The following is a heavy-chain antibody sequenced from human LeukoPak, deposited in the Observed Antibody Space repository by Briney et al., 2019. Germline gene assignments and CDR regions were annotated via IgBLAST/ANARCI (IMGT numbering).Heavy chain of an antibody. CDR1: GGTFSSYA. CDR3: ARDVYYVRMGGNWFDP. D-gene: IGHD3-10*02. Sequence: SVKVSCKASGGTFSSYAISWVRQAPGQGLEWMGGITPIFGTANYAQKFQGRVTIPAAESTRTAYMKLSSLRSEDTAVYYFARDVYYVRMGGNWFDPWGQGTLVTVSS. J-gene: IGHJ5*02. V-gene: IGHV1-69*13. CDR2: ITPIFGTA.